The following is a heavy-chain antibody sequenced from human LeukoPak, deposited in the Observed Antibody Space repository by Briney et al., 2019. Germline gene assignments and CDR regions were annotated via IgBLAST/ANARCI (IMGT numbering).Heavy chain of an antibody. D-gene: IGHD3-16*01. CDR3: AREGGSGWFDP. J-gene: IGHJ5*02. Sequence: GGSLRLSCAASGFTFSSYEMNWVRQAPGKGLGWVSYISSSGSTIYYADSVKGRFTTSRDNAKNSLYLQMNSLRAEDTAVYYCAREGGSGWFDPWGQGTLVTVSS. V-gene: IGHV3-48*03. CDR1: GFTFSSYE. CDR2: ISSSGSTI.